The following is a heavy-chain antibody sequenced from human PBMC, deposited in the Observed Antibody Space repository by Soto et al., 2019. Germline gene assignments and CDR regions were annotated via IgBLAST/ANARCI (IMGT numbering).Heavy chain of an antibody. Sequence: GGSLRLSCAASGFTFSSYAMSWVRQAPGKGLEWVSAISGSGGSTYYADSVKGRFTISRDNSKNTLYLQMNSLRAEDTAVYYCAKVRVVTPNYYYGMDVWGQGTTVTVSS. V-gene: IGHV3-23*01. CDR3: AKVRVVTPNYYYGMDV. CDR2: ISGSGGST. D-gene: IGHD2-21*02. J-gene: IGHJ6*02. CDR1: GFTFSSYA.